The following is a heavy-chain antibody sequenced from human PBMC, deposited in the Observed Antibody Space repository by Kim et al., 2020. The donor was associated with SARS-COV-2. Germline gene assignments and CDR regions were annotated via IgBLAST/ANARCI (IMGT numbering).Heavy chain of an antibody. CDR2: INHSGST. CDR1: GGSFSGYY. Sequence: SETLSLTCAVYGGSFSGYYWSWIRQPPGKGLEWIGEINHSGSTNYNPSLKSRVTISVDTSKNQFSLKLSSVTAADTAVYYCARGRVVGIAKPFDYWGQGT. V-gene: IGHV4-34*01. J-gene: IGHJ4*02. CDR3: ARGRVVGIAKPFDY. D-gene: IGHD2-21*01.